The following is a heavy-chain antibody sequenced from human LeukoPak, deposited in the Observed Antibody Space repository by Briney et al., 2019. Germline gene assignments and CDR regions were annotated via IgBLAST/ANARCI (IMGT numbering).Heavy chain of an antibody. D-gene: IGHD4-17*01. V-gene: IGHV1-24*01. CDR3: ATFPETDYAALDY. CDR2: FDPEDGET. Sequence: ASVKVFCKVSGYTLTELSMHWVRQAPGKGLEWMGGFDPEDGETIYAQKFQGRVTMTEDTSTDTAYMELSSLRSEDTAVYYCATFPETDYAALDYWGQGTLVTVSS. J-gene: IGHJ4*02. CDR1: GYTLTELS.